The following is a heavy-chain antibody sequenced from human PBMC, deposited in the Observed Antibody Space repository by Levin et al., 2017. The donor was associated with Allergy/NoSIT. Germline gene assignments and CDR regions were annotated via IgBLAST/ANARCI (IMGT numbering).Heavy chain of an antibody. CDR3: AKLASGRLGDY. Sequence: SQTLSLTCTVSGGSISSSTYYWGWIRQPPGKGLEWIGSIYYSGSTYYNPSLKSRVTISVDTSKNQFSLKLTSVTAADTAVYFCAKLASGRLGDYWGQGTLVTVSS. J-gene: IGHJ4*02. CDR1: GGSISSSTYY. D-gene: IGHD6-13*01. CDR2: IYYSGST. V-gene: IGHV4-39*01.